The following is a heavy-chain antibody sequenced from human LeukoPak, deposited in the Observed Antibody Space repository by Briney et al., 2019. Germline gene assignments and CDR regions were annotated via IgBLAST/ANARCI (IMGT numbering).Heavy chain of an antibody. J-gene: IGHJ4*02. CDR3: AKDKYDILTGFDY. CDR2: IIPIFGTA. V-gene: IGHV1-69*13. CDR1: GGTLSSYA. Sequence: SVKVSCKASGGTLSSYAISWVRQAPGQGLEWMGGIIPIFGTANYAQKFQGRVTITADESTSTAYMELSSLRSEDTAVYYCAKDKYDILTGFDYWGQGTLVTVSS. D-gene: IGHD3-9*01.